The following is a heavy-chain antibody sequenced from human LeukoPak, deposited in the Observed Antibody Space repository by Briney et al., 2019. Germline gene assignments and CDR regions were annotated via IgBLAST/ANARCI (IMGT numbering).Heavy chain of an antibody. V-gene: IGHV3-21*01. J-gene: IGHJ4*02. D-gene: IGHD2-2*01. Sequence: GGSLRLSCSASGFSFSTYPMHWVRQAPGKGLEWVSSISSSSNYIYYAESVKGRFTISRDNANNSLYLQMNSLRAEDTAVYYCARGCCSTTTCSVDYWGQGTLVTVSS. CDR3: ARGCCSTTTCSVDY. CDR2: ISSSSNYI. CDR1: GFSFSTYP.